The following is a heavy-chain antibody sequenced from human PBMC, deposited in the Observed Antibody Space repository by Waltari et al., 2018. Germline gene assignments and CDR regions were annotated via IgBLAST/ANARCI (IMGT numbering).Heavy chain of an antibody. V-gene: IGHV3-30*02. CDR1: GFTFSSYG. D-gene: IGHD2-8*01. Sequence: AASGFTFSSYGMHWVRQAPGKGLEWVAFIRDDGSNKYYADSVKGRFTSSRDNSKNMLYLQMNSLRAEDTAVYYCAKGYCTNGVCLFDYWGQGTLVTVSS. CDR2: IRDDGSNK. J-gene: IGHJ4*02. CDR3: AKGYCTNGVCLFDY.